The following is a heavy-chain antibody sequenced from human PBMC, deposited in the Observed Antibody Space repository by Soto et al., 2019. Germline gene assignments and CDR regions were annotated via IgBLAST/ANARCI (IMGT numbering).Heavy chain of an antibody. Sequence: GESLKISCKASGNRFTSNWIGWVRQMPGKGLEWMGIIYPGDSDTRYSPSFQGQVTISVDKSISTACLQWSSLKASDTAMYYCARHGGYCSCDRCYNDEFDYWGQGTLVTVSS. J-gene: IGHJ4*02. CDR1: GNRFTSNW. CDR3: ARHGGYCSCDRCYNDEFDY. V-gene: IGHV5-51*01. CDR2: IYPGDSDT. D-gene: IGHD2-2*02.